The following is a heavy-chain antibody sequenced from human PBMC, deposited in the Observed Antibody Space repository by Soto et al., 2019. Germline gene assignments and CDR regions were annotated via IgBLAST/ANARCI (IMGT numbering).Heavy chain of an antibody. CDR2: ISSSSSTI. CDR3: ASGFLSVSSSRPTGNYPGAFDI. J-gene: IGHJ3*02. V-gene: IGHV3-48*02. Sequence: GGSLRLSCAASGFTFSSYSMNWVRQAPGKGLEWVSYISSSSSTIYYADSVKGRFTISRDNAKNSLYLQMNSLRDEDTAVYYCASGFLSVSSSRPTGNYPGAFDIWGQGTMVTVSS. CDR1: GFTFSSYS. D-gene: IGHD6-13*01.